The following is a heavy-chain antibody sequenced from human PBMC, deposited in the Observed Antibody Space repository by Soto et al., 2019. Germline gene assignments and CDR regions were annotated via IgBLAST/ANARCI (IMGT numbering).Heavy chain of an antibody. CDR2: ISGSGGST. Sequence: PVRSIRLCCAASGLTFSSYAMSWVRQAPGKGLEWVSAISGSGGSTYYADSVKGRFTISRDNSKNTLYLQMNSLRAEDTAVYYCAKWQDGKEWFDPWGQGTLVTVSS. CDR1: GLTFSSYA. CDR3: AKWQDGKEWFDP. J-gene: IGHJ5*02. V-gene: IGHV3-23*01.